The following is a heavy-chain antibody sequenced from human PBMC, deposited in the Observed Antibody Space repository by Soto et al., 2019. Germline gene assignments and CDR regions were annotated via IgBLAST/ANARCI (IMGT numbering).Heavy chain of an antibody. CDR3: ARDLGTGYDSGDY. Sequence: QVQLVQSGAEVKKPGSSVKVSCTASGDIFGGYSISWVRQAPGQGLEWMGGIIPLFGSTNYAPKFQGRVTITADQSTNTGYMELSSLKSEDTAVYYCARDLGTGYDSGDYWGQGTLVTVSS. CDR1: GDIFGGYS. V-gene: IGHV1-69*12. J-gene: IGHJ4*02. CDR2: IIPLFGST. D-gene: IGHD5-12*01.